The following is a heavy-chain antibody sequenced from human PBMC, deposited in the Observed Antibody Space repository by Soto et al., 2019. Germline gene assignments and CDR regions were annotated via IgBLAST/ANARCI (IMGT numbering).Heavy chain of an antibody. CDR3: PNGPTPHIYCMDA. CDR1: GFTVSHYA. J-gene: IGHJ6*02. CDR2: TGGFGQYA. Sequence: VGSLRLSCAASGFTVSHYAMNWVRHAPGNGLESVSITGGFGQYACYADSVTGRFTFSRDNSKDMLYLEIRNLSPEDTAPHLSPNGPTPHIYCMDAWCPGTTLTVSS. V-gene: IGHV3-23*01. D-gene: IGHD1-1*01.